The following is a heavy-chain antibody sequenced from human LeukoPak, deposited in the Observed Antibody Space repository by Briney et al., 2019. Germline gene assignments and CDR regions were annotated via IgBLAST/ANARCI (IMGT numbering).Heavy chain of an antibody. CDR3: ARDQHSYYYNSSGYKTSLYYYYGMDV. J-gene: IGHJ6*02. Sequence: GRSLRLSCAAYGFTFSSYGMHWVRQAPGKGLEWVAVIWYDGSNKYYADSVKGRFTISRDNSKNTLYLQMNSLRAEDTAVYYCARDQHSYYYNSSGYKTSLYYYYGMDVWGQGTTVTVSS. V-gene: IGHV3-33*01. CDR2: IWYDGSNK. CDR1: GFTFSSYG. D-gene: IGHD3-22*01.